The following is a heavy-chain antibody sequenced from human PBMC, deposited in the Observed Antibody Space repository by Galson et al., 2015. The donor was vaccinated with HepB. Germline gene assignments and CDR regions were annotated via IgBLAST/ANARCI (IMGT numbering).Heavy chain of an antibody. CDR3: VKESGIPQYGAYFDY. CDR2: IGARSGTT. CDR1: GFTFNTFA. J-gene: IGHJ4*02. V-gene: IGHV3-23*01. D-gene: IGHD4/OR15-4a*01. Sequence: SLRLSCAASGFTFNTFAMSWVRQAPGKGLEWVSVIGARSGTTHYADSVKGRFTISRDTSKNMLHLQMNSLRPEDTAVYYCVKESGIPQYGAYFDYWGQGALVTVSS.